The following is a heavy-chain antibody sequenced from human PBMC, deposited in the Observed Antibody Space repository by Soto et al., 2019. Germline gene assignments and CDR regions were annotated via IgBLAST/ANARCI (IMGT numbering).Heavy chain of an antibody. Sequence: GGSLRLSCAASGFTFSSYAMSWVRQAPGKGLEWVSAISGSGGSTYYADSVKGRFTISRDNSKNTLYLQMNSLRAEDTAVYYCAKDDLVRYDFWSGYFSWGQGTLVTVSS. CDR3: AKDDLVRYDFWSGYFS. CDR1: GFTFSSYA. D-gene: IGHD3-3*01. CDR2: ISGSGGST. V-gene: IGHV3-23*01. J-gene: IGHJ5*02.